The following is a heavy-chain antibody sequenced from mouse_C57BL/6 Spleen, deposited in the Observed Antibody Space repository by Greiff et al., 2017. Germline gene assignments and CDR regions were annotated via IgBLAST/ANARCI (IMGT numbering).Heavy chain of an antibody. V-gene: IGHV1-54*01. D-gene: IGHD2-12*01. CDR1: GYAFTNYL. CDR2: INPGSGGT. CDR3: ARSGSKLDWYFDV. J-gene: IGHJ1*03. Sequence: VQLQQSGAELVRPGTSVKVSCKASGYAFTNYLIEWVKQRPGQGLEWIGVINPGSGGTNYNEKFKGKATLTADKYSSTAYMQLSSLTSEDSAVYFCARSGSKLDWYFDVWGTGTTVTVSS.